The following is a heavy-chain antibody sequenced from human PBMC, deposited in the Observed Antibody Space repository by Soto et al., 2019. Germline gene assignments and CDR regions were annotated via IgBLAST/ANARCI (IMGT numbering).Heavy chain of an antibody. D-gene: IGHD2-2*01. Sequence: GASVKVSCKASGYTFTSYYMHWVRQAPGQGLEWMGIINPSGGSTSYAQKFQGRVTMTRDTSTSTVYMELSSLRSEDTAVYYCARVYCSSTSCYRNYMDVWGKGTTVTVSS. CDR3: ARVYCSSTSCYRNYMDV. J-gene: IGHJ6*03. CDR2: INPSGGST. V-gene: IGHV1-46*03. CDR1: GYTFTSYY.